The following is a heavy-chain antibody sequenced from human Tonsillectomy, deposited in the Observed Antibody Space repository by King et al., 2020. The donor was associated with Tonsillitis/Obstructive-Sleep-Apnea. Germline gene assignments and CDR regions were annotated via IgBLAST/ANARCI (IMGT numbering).Heavy chain of an antibody. D-gene: IGHD2-2*01. V-gene: IGHV4-34*01. Sequence: VQLQQWGAGLLKPSETLSLPCAVYGGSFSDYYWSWIRQPPGKGLEWIGEINHSGSTNYNPSLKSRVTISVDTSKNQFSLTLSSVTAADTAVYYCARGHIVVVPAAIMSAYYYYMDVWGKGTTVTVSS. CDR3: ARGHIVVVPAAIMSAYYYYMDV. J-gene: IGHJ6*03. CDR2: INHSGST. CDR1: GGSFSDYY.